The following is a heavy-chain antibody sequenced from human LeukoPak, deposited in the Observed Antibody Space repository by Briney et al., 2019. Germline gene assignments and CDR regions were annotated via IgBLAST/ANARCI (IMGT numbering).Heavy chain of an antibody. CDR2: MYYDFGWKY. CDR3: ARQTDSWNP. Sequence: SQTLSLTCAISGDSVSSNSAAWNWIRQSPSRGLEWLGRMYYDFGWKYVYAASVQGRISVRSGTSKNQFFLQLTSVTSGDTAIYYCARQTDSWNPWGQGTPVTVSS. CDR1: GDSVSSNSAA. V-gene: IGHV6-1*01. D-gene: IGHD6-13*01. J-gene: IGHJ5*02.